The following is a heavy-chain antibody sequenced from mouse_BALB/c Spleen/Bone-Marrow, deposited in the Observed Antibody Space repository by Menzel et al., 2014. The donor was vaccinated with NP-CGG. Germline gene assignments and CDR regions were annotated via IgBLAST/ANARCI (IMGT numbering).Heavy chain of an antibody. CDR2: IDPFNGGT. J-gene: IGHJ1*01. D-gene: IGHD1-1*01. V-gene: IGHV1S135*01. Sequence: EVQLQQSGPELMKPGASVKISCKASGYSFSSYYMHWVKQSHGKSLEWIGYIDPFNGGTSYNQKFKGKATLTVDKSSSTAYMHHSSLTSEDSAVYYCAREGIYYYGSGYFDVWGAGTTVTVSS. CDR3: AREGIYYYGSGYFDV. CDR1: GYSFSSYY.